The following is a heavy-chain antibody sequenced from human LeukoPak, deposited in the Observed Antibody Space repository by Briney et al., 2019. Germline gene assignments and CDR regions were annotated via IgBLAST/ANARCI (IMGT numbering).Heavy chain of an antibody. V-gene: IGHV4-61*01. CDR2: TYYTGNS. D-gene: IGHD1-1*01. CDR3: ARGYYLPKTAEVGTTALFDY. CDR1: GGSVSSDNYY. J-gene: IGHJ4*02. Sequence: PSETLSLTCTVSGGSVSSDNYYWTWIRQPPGKGLEWIGCTYYTGNSNYNPSLKSRVTISLDTSKDQFSFKLSSVTAADTAVYYCARGYYLPKTAEVGTTALFDYWGQGTLVTVSS.